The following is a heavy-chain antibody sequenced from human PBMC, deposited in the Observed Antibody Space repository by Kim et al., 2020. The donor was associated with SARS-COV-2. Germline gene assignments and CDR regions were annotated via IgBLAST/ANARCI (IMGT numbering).Heavy chain of an antibody. V-gene: IGHV3-23*01. CDR3: AKSGQLDY. CDR1: GFTFSNSP. CDR2: IDGRGATT. J-gene: IGHJ4*02. D-gene: IGHD5-12*01. Sequence: GGSLRLSCAASGFTFSNSPMSWVRQAPGKGLEWVSTIDGRGATTYYPGSVKGRFTISRDNSKNTLYLQMNNLRAEDTAVYFCAKSGQLDYWGQGTLVTGSS.